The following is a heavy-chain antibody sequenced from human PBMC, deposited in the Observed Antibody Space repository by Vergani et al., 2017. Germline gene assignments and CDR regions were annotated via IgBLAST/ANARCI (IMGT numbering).Heavy chain of an antibody. CDR1: GGTFSSYA. Sequence: QVQLVQSGAEVKKPGSSVKVSCKASGGTFSSYAISWVRQAPGQGLEWMGRIIPIFGTANYAQMFQGRVTITADESTSTAYMELSSLRPEDTAVYYCAREQRVMVTGYYYYYGMDVWSQGTTVTVSS. D-gene: IGHD3-16*01. V-gene: IGHV1-69*13. J-gene: IGHJ6*02. CDR3: AREQRVMVTGYYYYYGMDV. CDR2: IIPIFGTA.